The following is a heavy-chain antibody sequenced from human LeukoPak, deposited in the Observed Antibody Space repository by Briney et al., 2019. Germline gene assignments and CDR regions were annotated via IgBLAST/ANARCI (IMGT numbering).Heavy chain of an antibody. CDR2: ISYDATNK. CDR1: GFAFRTDA. CDR3: AEDSSGYTPDNAGLDY. Sequence: PGRSLRLSCAVSGFAFRTDAMPSGVQAPGKGLEWGTIISYDATNKYYADSVKGRFTISRDNSKNTLYLQMNSLRAEDTAVYYCAEDSSGYTPDNAGLDYWGQGTLVTVSS. V-gene: IGHV3-30*18. J-gene: IGHJ4*02. D-gene: IGHD5-12*01.